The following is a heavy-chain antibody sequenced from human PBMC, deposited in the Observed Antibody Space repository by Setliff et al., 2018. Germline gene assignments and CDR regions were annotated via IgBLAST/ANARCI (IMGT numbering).Heavy chain of an antibody. CDR2: IYTSGST. CDR3: ARSKVGGTPLFTFDI. V-gene: IGHV4-61*09. Sequence: SETLSLTCTVSGGSISSGSFYWSWIRQPAGKGLEWIGHIYTSGSTNYNPSLKTRVTISVDTSKNQFSLKLSSVTAADTAVYYCARSKVGGTPLFTFDIWGQGTMVTVSS. J-gene: IGHJ3*02. D-gene: IGHD1-26*01. CDR1: GGSISSGSFY.